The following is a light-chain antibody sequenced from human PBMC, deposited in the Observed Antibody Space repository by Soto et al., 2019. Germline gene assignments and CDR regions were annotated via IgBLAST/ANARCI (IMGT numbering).Light chain of an antibody. J-gene: IGLJ2*01. V-gene: IGLV1-40*01. CDR3: QSYDSVLSASV. Sequence: QSVLTQPPSVSGAPGQRLTISCTGSSSNIGAGYDVYWYQQFPGTAPKLLIFSDINRPSGVPARFSASKSGSSASLAISGLQAEDEADYYCQSYDSVLSASVFGGGTKLTVL. CDR2: SDI. CDR1: SSNIGAGYD.